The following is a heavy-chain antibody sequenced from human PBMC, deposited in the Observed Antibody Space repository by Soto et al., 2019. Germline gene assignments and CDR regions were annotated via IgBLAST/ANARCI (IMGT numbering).Heavy chain of an antibody. CDR2: IKQDGSEK. CDR3: AREVVVVPAAMNYYYYMDV. V-gene: IGHV3-7*01. J-gene: IGHJ6*03. Sequence: GSLRLSCAASGFTFSSYWMSWVRQAPGKGLEWVANIKQDGSEKYYVDSVKGRFTISRDNAKNSLYLQMNSLRAEDTAVYYCAREVVVVPAAMNYYYYMDVWGKGTTVTVSS. D-gene: IGHD2-2*01. CDR1: GFTFSSYW.